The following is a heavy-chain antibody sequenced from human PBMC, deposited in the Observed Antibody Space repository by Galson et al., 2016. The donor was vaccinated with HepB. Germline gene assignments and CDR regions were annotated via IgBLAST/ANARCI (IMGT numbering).Heavy chain of an antibody. CDR2: IYYSGST. CDR3: ARDHGGYAFDY. V-gene: IGHV4-59*01. CDR1: GGSISSYY. Sequence: SETLSLTCTVSGGSISSYYWSWIRQPPGKGLERIGSIYYSGSTDYNPSLKSRVTISLDTSKKQFSLKLSSVTAADTAMYYCARDHGGYAFDYWGQGTLVTVSS. D-gene: IGHD5-12*01. J-gene: IGHJ4*02.